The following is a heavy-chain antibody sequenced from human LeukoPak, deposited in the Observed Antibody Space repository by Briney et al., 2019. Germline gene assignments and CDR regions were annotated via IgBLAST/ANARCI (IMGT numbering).Heavy chain of an antibody. CDR1: GGSISSYY. V-gene: IGHV4-59*01. Sequence: PSETLPLTCTVSGGSISSYYWSWIRQAPGKGLEWIANIDYSGNTIYNPALKSRVTMSVDTSKNQFSLNLTSVTAADTAVYYCAREGKLTGYFGGLGFNYWGQGILVTVSS. D-gene: IGHD6-19*01. CDR2: IDYSGNT. CDR3: AREGKLTGYFGGLGFNY. J-gene: IGHJ4*02.